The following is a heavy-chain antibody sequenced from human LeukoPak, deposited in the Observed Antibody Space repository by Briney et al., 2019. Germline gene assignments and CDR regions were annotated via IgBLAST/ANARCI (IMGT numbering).Heavy chain of an antibody. V-gene: IGHV3-21*01. CDR3: ARDLGSDSGYASDY. Sequence: SGGSLRLSCAASRFTFSSYSMNWVRQAPGKGLEWVSSISSSSSYIYYADSVKGRFTISRDNAKNSLYLQMNSLRAEDTAVYYCARDLGSDSGYASDYWGQGTLVTVSS. CDR2: ISSSSSYI. J-gene: IGHJ4*02. CDR1: RFTFSSYS. D-gene: IGHD5-12*01.